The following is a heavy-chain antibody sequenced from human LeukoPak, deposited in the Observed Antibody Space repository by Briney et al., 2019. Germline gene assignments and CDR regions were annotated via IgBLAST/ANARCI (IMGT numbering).Heavy chain of an antibody. CDR3: ARAGGGYDYFDY. V-gene: IGHV1-69*06. Sequence: GASVKVSWKASGGTFSSYAISWVRQAPEQGLECMVGIIPIFGTANYAQKSQGRVTITADKSTSTAYMELSSLRSEDTAVYYCARAGGGYDYFDYWGQGTLVTVSS. CDR2: IIPIFGTA. J-gene: IGHJ4*02. D-gene: IGHD5-12*01. CDR1: GGTFSSYA.